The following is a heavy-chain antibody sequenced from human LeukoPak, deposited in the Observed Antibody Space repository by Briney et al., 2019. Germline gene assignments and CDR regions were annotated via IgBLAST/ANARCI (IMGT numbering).Heavy chain of an antibody. CDR3: AREAFCAGGSCYLHRVAS. V-gene: IGHV1-2*02. CDR2: IDTNSGGT. CDR1: GYTFTAYD. D-gene: IGHD2-15*01. J-gene: IGHJ4*02. Sequence: ASVKVSCKASGYTFTAYDMHWVRQAPGQGLGWMGWIDTNSGGTNYAQKFQGRVTITRDTSIGTASMDLSTLISDDTAVYYCAREAFCAGGSCYLHRVASWGPGTLVTVSS.